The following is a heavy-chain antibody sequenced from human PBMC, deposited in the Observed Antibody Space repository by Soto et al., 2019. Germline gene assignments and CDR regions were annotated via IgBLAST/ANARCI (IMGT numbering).Heavy chain of an antibody. CDR3: ARESVTFGGVIAFDY. Sequence: QVQLVESGGGVVQPGRSLRLSCAASGFTFSSYGMHWVRQAPGKGLEWVAVIWYDGSNKYYADSVKGRFTISRDNSKNTLYLQMNSLRAEDTAVDYCARESVTFGGVIAFDYWGQGTLVTVSS. CDR2: IWYDGSNK. J-gene: IGHJ4*02. D-gene: IGHD3-16*02. CDR1: GFTFSSYG. V-gene: IGHV3-33*01.